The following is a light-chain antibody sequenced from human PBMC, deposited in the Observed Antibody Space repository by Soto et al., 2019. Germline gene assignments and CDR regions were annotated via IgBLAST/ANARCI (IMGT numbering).Light chain of an antibody. CDR1: QSVTTNY. CDR2: GAS. Sequence: EIVLTQSPGSLSLSPGERATLSCRASQSVTTNYLAWYQQKPGQAHRLLIYGASSGDTGIPDRFSGSGSGTDFTLTISRLEPEDFAVYYCQEYGSSPVTFGQGTRLDIK. V-gene: IGKV3-20*01. J-gene: IGKJ5*01. CDR3: QEYGSSPVT.